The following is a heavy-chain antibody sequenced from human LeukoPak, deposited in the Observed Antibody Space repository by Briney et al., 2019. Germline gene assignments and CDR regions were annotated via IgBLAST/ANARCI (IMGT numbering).Heavy chain of an antibody. CDR2: IYYGGST. J-gene: IGHJ6*02. CDR3: ARDGRIAVAGFYNYYGMDV. D-gene: IGHD6-19*01. CDR1: GGSISTYY. V-gene: IGHV4-59*01. Sequence: SETLSLTCTVSGGSISTYYWSWIRQPPGKGLEWIGYIYYGGSTNYNPSLKSRVTISVDTSKNQFSLKLSSVTAADTAMYYCARDGRIAVAGFYNYYGMDVWGQGTTVTVSS.